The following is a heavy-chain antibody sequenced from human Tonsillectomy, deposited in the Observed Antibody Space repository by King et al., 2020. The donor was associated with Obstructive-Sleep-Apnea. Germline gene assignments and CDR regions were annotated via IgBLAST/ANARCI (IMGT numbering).Heavy chain of an antibody. CDR1: GFTFSSYA. Sequence: EQLVQSGGGLVQPGVSLRLSCAASGFTFSSYAMSWVRQAPGKGLEWVSAISGSGGSTYYADSVTGRFTISRDNSKNTLYLQMNSLRAEDTAVYYCANLPSFGELLFSDYWGQGTLVTVSS. V-gene: IGHV3-23*04. CDR2: ISGSGGST. CDR3: ANLPSFGELLFSDY. J-gene: IGHJ4*02. D-gene: IGHD3-10*01.